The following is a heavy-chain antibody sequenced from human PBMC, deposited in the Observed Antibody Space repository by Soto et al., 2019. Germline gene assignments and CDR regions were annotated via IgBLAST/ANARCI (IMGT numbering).Heavy chain of an antibody. CDR1: GGSITSSSYY. CDR3: ARPLEGGYDFFGY. CDR2: IHYSGST. V-gene: IGHV4-39*01. Sequence: QLQLQESGPGLVKPSETLSLTCTVSGGSITSSSYYWGWIRQPPGKGLEWIASIHYSGSTYYNPSLKSRVTMSVDTSKNQFSLKLSPVTAADTAVYYCARPLEGGYDFFGYWGQGTLVTVSS. J-gene: IGHJ4*02. D-gene: IGHD5-12*01.